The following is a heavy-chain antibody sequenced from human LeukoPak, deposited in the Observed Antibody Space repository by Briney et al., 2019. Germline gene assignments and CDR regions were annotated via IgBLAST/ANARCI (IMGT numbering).Heavy chain of an antibody. CDR2: IYYSGST. J-gene: IGHJ4*02. V-gene: IGHV4-59*08. D-gene: IGHD4-17*01. CDR3: ARRGGDYGDYFLDY. Sequence: PSETLSLTCTVSGGSISSYYWSWIRQPPGKGLEWIGYIYYSGSTNYNPSLKSRVTISVDTSKNQFSLKLSSVTAADTAVYYCARRGGDYGDYFLDYWGQGTLVTVSS. CDR1: GGSISSYY.